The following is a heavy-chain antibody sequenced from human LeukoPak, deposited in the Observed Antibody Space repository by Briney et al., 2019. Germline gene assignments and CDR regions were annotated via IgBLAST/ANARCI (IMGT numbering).Heavy chain of an antibody. D-gene: IGHD3-9*01. CDR1: GFTFSSYA. CDR2: ISGSGGST. Sequence: XLRLSCXASGFTFSSYAMSWVRQAPGKGLEWVSAISGSGGSTYYADSVKGRFTISRDNSKNTLYLQMNSLRAEDTAVYYCGKELRYFDWFDYWGQGTLVTVSS. J-gene: IGHJ4*02. CDR3: GKELRYFDWFDY. V-gene: IGHV3-23*01.